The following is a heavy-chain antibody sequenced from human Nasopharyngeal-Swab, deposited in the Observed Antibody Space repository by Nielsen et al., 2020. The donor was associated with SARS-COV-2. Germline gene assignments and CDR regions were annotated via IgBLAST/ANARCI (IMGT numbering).Heavy chain of an antibody. CDR1: GFTFSNCA. V-gene: IGHV3-23*01. CDR2: ISSSGDTT. Sequence: GESLKISCAASGFTFSNCAMSWVRQAPEKGLEWVSAISSSGDTTHYADSVKGRFTISRDNAKNSLYLQMNSLRAEDTAVYYCATADYGDSEFDYWGQGTLVTVSS. CDR3: ATADYGDSEFDY. J-gene: IGHJ4*02. D-gene: IGHD4-17*01.